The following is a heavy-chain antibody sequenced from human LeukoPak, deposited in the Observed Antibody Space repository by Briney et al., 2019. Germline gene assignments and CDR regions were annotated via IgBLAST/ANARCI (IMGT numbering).Heavy chain of an antibody. V-gene: IGHV4-59*01. CDR1: GGSISSYY. Sequence: PSETLSLTCTVSGGSISSYYWSWVRQPPGKGLEWIGYIYYSGSTNYNPSLKSRGTISVDTSNNQFSLKLTSVTAADTAVYYCARSGRGNSTGFDCWGQGTLVTVSS. CDR2: IYYSGST. J-gene: IGHJ4*02. D-gene: IGHD3-10*01. CDR3: ARSGRGNSTGFDC.